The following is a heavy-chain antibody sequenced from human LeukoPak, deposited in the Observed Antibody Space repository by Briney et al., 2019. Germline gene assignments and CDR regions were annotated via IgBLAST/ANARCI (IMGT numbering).Heavy chain of an antibody. CDR1: GFTFSSYS. CDR2: ISSSSSYI. D-gene: IGHD3-3*01. J-gene: IGHJ4*02. CDR3: ARDDFWSGYYTTGDY. Sequence: GGSLRLSCAASGFTFSSYSMNWVRQAPGKGLEWVASISSSSSYIYYADSVKGRVTISRDNAKNSLYLQMNSLRAADTAVYYCARDDFWSGYYTTGDYWGQGTLVTVSS. V-gene: IGHV3-21*01.